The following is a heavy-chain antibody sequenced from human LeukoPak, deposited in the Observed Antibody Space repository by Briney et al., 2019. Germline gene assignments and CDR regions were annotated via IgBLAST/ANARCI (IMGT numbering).Heavy chain of an antibody. D-gene: IGHD6-19*01. CDR3: ASADSSGWANAFDI. V-gene: IGHV1-2*02. J-gene: IGHJ3*02. Sequence: ASVKVSCKASGYTFTGYYMHWVRQAPGQGLEWMGWINPNSGGTNYAQKFQGRVTMTRDTSISIAYMELSRLRSDDTAVYYCASADSSGWANAFDIWGQGTMVTVSS. CDR2: INPNSGGT. CDR1: GYTFTGYY.